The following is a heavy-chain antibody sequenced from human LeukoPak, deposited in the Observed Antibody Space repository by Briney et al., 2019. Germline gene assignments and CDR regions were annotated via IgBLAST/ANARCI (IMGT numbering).Heavy chain of an antibody. V-gene: IGHV1-18*01. D-gene: IGHD2-21*02. CDR3: ARDPYCGGDCHTTSYWYFDL. CDR2: ISAYNGNT. Sequence: ASVKVSCKASDYTFTNYGISWVRQAPGQGLEWMGWISAYNGNTNYAQKLQGRVTMTTDTSTSTAYMELSSLRSEDTAVYYCARDPYCGGDCHTTSYWYFDLWGRGTLVTVSS. J-gene: IGHJ2*01. CDR1: DYTFTNYG.